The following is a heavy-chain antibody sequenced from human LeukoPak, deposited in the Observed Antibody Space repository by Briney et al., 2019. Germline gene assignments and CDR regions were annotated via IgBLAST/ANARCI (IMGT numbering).Heavy chain of an antibody. CDR2: IYTSGST. Sequence: SQTLSLTCTVSGGSISSGSCYWSWIRQPAGKGLEWIGRIYTSGSTNYSPSLKSRVTISVDTSKNQFSLKLSSVTAADTAVYYCARADYYGSGSYYWVAGWFDPWGQGTLVTVSS. CDR3: ARADYYGSGSYYWVAGWFDP. J-gene: IGHJ5*02. CDR1: GGSISSGSCY. D-gene: IGHD3-10*01. V-gene: IGHV4-61*02.